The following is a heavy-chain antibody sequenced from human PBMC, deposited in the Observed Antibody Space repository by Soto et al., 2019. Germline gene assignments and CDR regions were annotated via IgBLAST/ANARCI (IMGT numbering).Heavy chain of an antibody. D-gene: IGHD2-21*02. J-gene: IGHJ5*02. CDR2: ISYDGSNK. CDR3: ARDGQTYCGGDCYSFDNWFDP. Sequence: PGWSLRLSCASSVFTFISYAMHWVRQAPGKGLEWVAVISYDGSNKYYADSVKGRFTISRDNSKNTLYLQMNSLRAEDTAVYYCARDGQTYCGGDCYSFDNWFDPWGQGTLVTVSS. CDR1: VFTFISYA. V-gene: IGHV3-30-3*01.